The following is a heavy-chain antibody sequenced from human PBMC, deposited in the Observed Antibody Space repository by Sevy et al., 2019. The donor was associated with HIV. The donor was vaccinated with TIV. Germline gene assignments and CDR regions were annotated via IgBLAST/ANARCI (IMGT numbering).Heavy chain of an antibody. D-gene: IGHD6-19*01. V-gene: IGHV4-4*07. J-gene: IGHJ4*02. CDR3: ARDYSSGWYGYFDY. CDR2: MYTSGST. Sequence: SETLSPTCTVSGGSISSYDWSWIRQPAGKGLEWIGRMYTSGSTNYNPSVKSRVTMSVNTAKNQFSLKLSSVTAADTAVYYCARDYSSGWYGYFDYWGQGILVTVSS. CDR1: GGSISSYD.